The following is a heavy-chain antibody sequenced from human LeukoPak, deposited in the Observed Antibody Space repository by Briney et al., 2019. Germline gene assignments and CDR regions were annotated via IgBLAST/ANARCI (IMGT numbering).Heavy chain of an antibody. CDR3: ARIAYNILTGYQYYFDY. CDR2: IDWDDDK. CDR1: GFSLSTSGMC. D-gene: IGHD3-9*01. V-gene: IGHV2-70*11. Sequence: QTLSLTCTFSGFSLSTSGMCVSWIRQPPGKALEWLARIDWDDDKYYSTSLKTRLTISKDTSKNQVVLTMTNMDPVDTATYYCARIAYNILTGYQYYFDYWGQGTLVTVSS. J-gene: IGHJ4*02.